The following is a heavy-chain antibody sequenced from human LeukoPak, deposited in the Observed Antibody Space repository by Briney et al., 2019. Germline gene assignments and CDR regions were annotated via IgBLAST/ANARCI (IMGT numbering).Heavy chain of an antibody. J-gene: IGHJ4*02. Sequence: SETLSLTCAVYGGSFSGYYWSWIRQPPGKGLEWIGEMNHSGSTNYNPSLKSRVTISVDTSKNQFSLKLSSVTAADTAVYYCARDDILTGYSFDYWGQGTLVTVSS. D-gene: IGHD3-9*01. CDR1: GGSFSGYY. CDR2: MNHSGST. CDR3: ARDDILTGYSFDY. V-gene: IGHV4-34*01.